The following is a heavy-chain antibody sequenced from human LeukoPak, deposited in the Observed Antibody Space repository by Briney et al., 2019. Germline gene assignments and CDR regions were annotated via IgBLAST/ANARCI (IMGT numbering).Heavy chain of an antibody. V-gene: IGHV3-21*01. Sequence: GGSLRLSCAASGFTFSSYSMNWVRQAPGKGLEWVSSISSRSGYIYYADSVKGRFTISRDNANNSLYLQMSSLRAEDTALYYCARAVGASYYYYYYGMDVWGQGTTVTVSS. CDR1: GFTFSSYS. D-gene: IGHD1-26*01. CDR3: ARAVGASYYYYYYGMDV. CDR2: ISSRSGYI. J-gene: IGHJ6*02.